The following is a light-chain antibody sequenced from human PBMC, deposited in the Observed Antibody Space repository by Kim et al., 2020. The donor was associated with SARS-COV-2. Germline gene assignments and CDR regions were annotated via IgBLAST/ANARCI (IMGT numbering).Light chain of an antibody. CDR2: DAS. J-gene: IGKJ4*01. CDR1: QSVSIY. CDR3: QQRSNWS. Sequence: LSLSRGNSACLSCRASQSVSIYLAWYQPKPGQAPRLLIYDASNRATGIPARFSGSGSGTDFTLTIRSLEPEDFAVYYCQQRSNWSFGGGTKVDIK. V-gene: IGKV3-11*01.